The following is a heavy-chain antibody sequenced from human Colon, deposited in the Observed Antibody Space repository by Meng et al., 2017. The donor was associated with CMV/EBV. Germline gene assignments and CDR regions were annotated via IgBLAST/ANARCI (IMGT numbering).Heavy chain of an antibody. D-gene: IGHD2-15*01. CDR1: GFVFSSYG. CDR3: ARPLSPRSAYSALLAY. CDR2: ITTANAYI. V-gene: IGHV3-21*06. Sequence: GESLKISCAASGFVFSSYGMSWVRQAPGKGLEWVSSITTANAYISYAESVKGRFTISRDDAKSSLFLQMDSLRVDDTAVYYCARPLSPRSAYSALLAYWGQGNTGHRLL. J-gene: IGHJ4*02.